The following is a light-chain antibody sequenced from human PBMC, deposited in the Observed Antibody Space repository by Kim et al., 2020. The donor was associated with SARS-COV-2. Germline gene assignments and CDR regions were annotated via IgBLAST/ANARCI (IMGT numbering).Light chain of an antibody. CDR3: QVWDSTSDHYV. J-gene: IGLJ1*01. CDR1: NLGSKS. Sequence: AQGQTASITCGGNNLGSKSVHWYQQRPGQAPVLVIYYNNDRPSGIPERFSGSKSGNTATLTISRVEAGDAADYYCQVWDSTSDHYVFGIGTKVTVL. V-gene: IGLV3-21*04. CDR2: YNN.